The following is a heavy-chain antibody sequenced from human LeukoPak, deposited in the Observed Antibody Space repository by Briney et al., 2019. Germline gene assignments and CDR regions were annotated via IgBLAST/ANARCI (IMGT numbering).Heavy chain of an antibody. V-gene: IGHV4-59*08. CDR2: ISYSGST. CDR3: ARHPELYFFDY. Sequence: SETLSLTCTVSGASISSYYGSWIRQPPGKGLEWIGYISYSGSTNYNPSLKSRVTISADTSKNQVSLTLSSVTAADTAVYYCARHPELYFFDYWGQGTLVTVSS. J-gene: IGHJ4*02. D-gene: IGHD3-10*01. CDR1: GASISSYY.